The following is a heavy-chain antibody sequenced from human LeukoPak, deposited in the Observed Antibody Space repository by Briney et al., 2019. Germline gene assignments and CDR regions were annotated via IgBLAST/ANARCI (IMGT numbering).Heavy chain of an antibody. Sequence: GGSLRLSCAASGFSFTNYSMNWVRQAPGKGLEWVSSISSSSSYIYYADSVKGRFTISRDNTKNSLYLQMNSLRAEDTAVYYCARDRVPYYDYLWGSYRPSYFDDWGQGTLVTVSS. CDR1: GFSFTNYS. CDR2: ISSSSSYI. D-gene: IGHD3-16*02. CDR3: ARDRVPYYDYLWGSYRPSYFDD. J-gene: IGHJ4*02. V-gene: IGHV3-21*01.